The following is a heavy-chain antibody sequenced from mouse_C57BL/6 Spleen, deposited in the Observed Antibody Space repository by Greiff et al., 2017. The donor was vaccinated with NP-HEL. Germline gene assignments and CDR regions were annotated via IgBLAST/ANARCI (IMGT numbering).Heavy chain of an antibody. CDR1: GYTFTGYW. D-gene: IGHD2-3*01. V-gene: IGHV1-9*01. Sequence: QVQLQQSGAELMKPGASVKLSCKATGYTFTGYWIEWVKQRPGHGLEWIGEILPGSGSTNYNEKFKGKATFTADTSSNTAYMKLSSLTTEDSAIYYYARKGGFGGYSYYFDYWGQGTTLTVSS. J-gene: IGHJ2*01. CDR2: ILPGSGST. CDR3: ARKGGFGGYSYYFDY.